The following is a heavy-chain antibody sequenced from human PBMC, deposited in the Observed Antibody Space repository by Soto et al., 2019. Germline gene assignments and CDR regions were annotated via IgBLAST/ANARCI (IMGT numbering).Heavy chain of an antibody. J-gene: IGHJ3*02. D-gene: IGHD3-10*01. CDR3: AREPLGGNDAFDI. Sequence: ASVKVSCKASGYTFTGYYMHWVRQAPGQGLEWMGWINPNSGGTNYAQKFQGWVTMTRDTSISTAYMELSRLRSDDTAVYYCAREPLGGNDAFDIWGQGTMVTVSS. V-gene: IGHV1-2*04. CDR2: INPNSGGT. CDR1: GYTFTGYY.